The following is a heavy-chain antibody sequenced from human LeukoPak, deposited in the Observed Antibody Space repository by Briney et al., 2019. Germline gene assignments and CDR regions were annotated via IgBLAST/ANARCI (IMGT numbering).Heavy chain of an antibody. CDR2: INHSGST. V-gene: IGHV4-34*01. J-gene: IGHJ4*02. CDR1: GGSFGGYY. D-gene: IGHD6-19*01. Sequence: SETLSLTCAVYGGSFGGYYWSWIRQPPGKGLEWIGEINHSGSTNYNPSLKSRVTISVDTSKNQFSLKLSSVTAADTAVYFCVRHAGSGWFFHFDSWGQGILVTVSS. CDR3: VRHAGSGWFFHFDS.